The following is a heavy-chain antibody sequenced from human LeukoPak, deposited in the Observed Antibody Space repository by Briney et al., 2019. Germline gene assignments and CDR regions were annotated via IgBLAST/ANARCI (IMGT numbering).Heavy chain of an antibody. CDR1: GFTFSSYG. CDR2: IRYDGSNK. D-gene: IGHD2-15*01. V-gene: IGHV3-30*02. Sequence: GGSLRLSCAASGFTFSSYGMHWVRQAPGKGLEWVAFIRYDGSNKYYADSVKGRFTISRDNSKNTLYLQMNSLRAEDTAVYYCARDYCSGGSCHFDYWGQGTLVTVSS. J-gene: IGHJ4*02. CDR3: ARDYCSGGSCHFDY.